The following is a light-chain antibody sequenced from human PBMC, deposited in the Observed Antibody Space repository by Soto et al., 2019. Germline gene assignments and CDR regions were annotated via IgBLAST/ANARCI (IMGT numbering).Light chain of an antibody. CDR2: DVS. CDR1: ISDVGTYNY. V-gene: IGLV2-14*01. CDR3: SSYTTGTTFV. Sequence: QSALTQPASVSGSPGQAITISCTGTISDVGTYNYVSWYQQHPGQAPKLMMYDVSDRPSGVSDRFSGSKSGNTASLTISGLQAEDEADYHCSSYTTGTTFVFGTGTKLTVL. J-gene: IGLJ1*01.